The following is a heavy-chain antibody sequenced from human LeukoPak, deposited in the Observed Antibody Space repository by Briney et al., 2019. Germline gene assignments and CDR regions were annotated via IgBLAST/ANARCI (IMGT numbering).Heavy chain of an antibody. J-gene: IGHJ3*02. CDR2: IKSKTDGGTT. Sequence: GGSLRLSCAASGFTFSNAWMSWVRQAPGKGLEWVGRIKSKTDGGTTDYAAPVKGRFSISRDDSKNTLYLQMNSLRAEDTAVYYCARDHLSRLELSLNAFDIWGQGTMATVSS. V-gene: IGHV3-15*01. CDR3: ARDHLSRLELSLNAFDI. CDR1: GFTFSNAW. D-gene: IGHD1-7*01.